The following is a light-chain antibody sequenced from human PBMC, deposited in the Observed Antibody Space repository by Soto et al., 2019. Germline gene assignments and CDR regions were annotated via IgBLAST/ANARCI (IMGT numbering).Light chain of an antibody. CDR2: DAS. CDR3: QHYNSFPWT. V-gene: IGKV3-11*01. CDR1: QSVSSY. J-gene: IGKJ1*01. Sequence: EIVLTQSPATLSVSPGERATLSCRASQSVSSYLAWYQQKPGQAPRLLIYDASNRATGIPSRFSGSGSGTDFTLTINRLQPDDFATYYCQHYNSFPWTFGQGTKVDIK.